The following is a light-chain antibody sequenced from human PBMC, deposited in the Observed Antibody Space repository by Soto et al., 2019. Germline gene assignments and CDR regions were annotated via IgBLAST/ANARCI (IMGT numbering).Light chain of an antibody. CDR2: DVS. J-gene: IGKJ2*01. CDR1: QSVTSY. CDR3: QQRSNWPGT. Sequence: EIVLTQSPATLSLSRGERATLSYRASQSVTSYLAWYQKKPGQAPRLLIYDVSNRATGIPARFSGSGSGTHFTLPISSLEPEDFAVYYCQQRSNWPGTFGQGNKLEIK. V-gene: IGKV3-11*01.